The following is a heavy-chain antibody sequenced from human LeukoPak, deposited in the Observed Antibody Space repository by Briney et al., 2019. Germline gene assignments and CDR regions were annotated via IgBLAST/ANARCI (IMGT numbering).Heavy chain of an antibody. J-gene: IGHJ6*02. CDR3: ARALGYCGSTKCNYGLDV. CDR2: IYYSGST. Sequence: PSETLSLTCTVSGGSISSGDFYWSWIRQPPGKGLEWIGYIYYSGSTYYNPPLKSRVTISVDTSKNEFSLKLSSVTAADTAVYYCARALGYCGSTKCNYGLDVWGQGTTVTVSS. CDR1: GGSISSGDFY. D-gene: IGHD2-2*01. V-gene: IGHV4-30-4*01.